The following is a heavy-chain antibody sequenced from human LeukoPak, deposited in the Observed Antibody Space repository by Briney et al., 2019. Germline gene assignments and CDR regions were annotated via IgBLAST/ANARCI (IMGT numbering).Heavy chain of an antibody. J-gene: IGHJ6*03. CDR2: VGHTGST. D-gene: IGHD1-1*01. V-gene: IGHV4-59*01. Sequence: SETLSLTCSVSDDSITMYYWTWIRQPPGKGLEWIGYVGHTGSTNFNPSLNGRVSISRDTTKNLFSLRLRSVTAADTAVYFCARGRVSSSTWYSTYYYYFYMDVWGKRTTVTVSS. CDR1: DDSITMYY. CDR3: ARGRVSSSTWYSTYYYYFYMDV.